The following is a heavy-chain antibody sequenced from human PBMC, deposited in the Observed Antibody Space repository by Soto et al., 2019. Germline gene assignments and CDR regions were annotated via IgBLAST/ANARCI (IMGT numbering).Heavy chain of an antibody. Sequence: ASVKVSCKASGFTFTSSAVQWVRQARGQRLEWIGWIVVGSGNTNYAQKFQERVTITRDMSTSTAYMELSSLRSEDTAVYYCAASDLRTVTTYFDYWGQGTLVTVSS. CDR3: AASDLRTVTTYFDY. CDR1: GFTFTSSA. D-gene: IGHD4-17*01. J-gene: IGHJ4*02. CDR2: IVVGSGNT. V-gene: IGHV1-58*01.